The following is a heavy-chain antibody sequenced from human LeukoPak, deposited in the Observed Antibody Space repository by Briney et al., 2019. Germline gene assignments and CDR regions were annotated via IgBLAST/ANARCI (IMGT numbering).Heavy chain of an antibody. J-gene: IGHJ3*02. V-gene: IGHV4-4*07. D-gene: IGHD3-22*01. Sequence: PSETLSLTCTVSGGSISSYSWSWIRQPAGKGLEWIGHIYTSGITNYNPSLKSRVTMSADTSKNQFSLKLNSVTAADTAVYYCAKSNGYGLIDIWGQGTMVTVSS. CDR2: IYTSGIT. CDR1: GGSISSYS. CDR3: AKSNGYGLIDI.